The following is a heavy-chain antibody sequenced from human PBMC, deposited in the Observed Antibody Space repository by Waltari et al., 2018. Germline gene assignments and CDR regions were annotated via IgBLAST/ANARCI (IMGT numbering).Heavy chain of an antibody. CDR1: GYTFTSYG. D-gene: IGHD3-9*01. V-gene: IGHV1-18*01. Sequence: QVQLVRSGAEVKKPGASVKVSCKASGYTFTSYGISWVRQAPGQGLEWMGWISAYNGNTNYAQKLQGRVTMTTDTSTSTAYMELRSLRSDDTAVYYCARLNYDILTGYYFYWYFDLWGRGTLVTVSS. J-gene: IGHJ2*01. CDR2: ISAYNGNT. CDR3: ARLNYDILTGYYFYWYFDL.